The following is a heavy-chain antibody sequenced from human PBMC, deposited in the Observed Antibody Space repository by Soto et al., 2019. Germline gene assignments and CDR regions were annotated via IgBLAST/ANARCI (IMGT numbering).Heavy chain of an antibody. D-gene: IGHD5-18*01. V-gene: IGHV4-30-4*01. CDR1: GGSISSGDYY. Sequence: SETLSLTCTVSGGSISSGDYYWSWIRQPPGKGLEWIGYIYYSGSTYYNPSLKSRVTISVDTSKNQFSLKLSSVTAADTAVYYCARVRRIQLWLPEDYFDYWRQRTLVTVSS. CDR3: ARVRRIQLWLPEDYFDY. J-gene: IGHJ4*02. CDR2: IYYSGST.